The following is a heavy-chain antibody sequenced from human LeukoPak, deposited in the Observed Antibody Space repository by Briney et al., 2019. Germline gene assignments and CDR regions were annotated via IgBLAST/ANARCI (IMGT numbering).Heavy chain of an antibody. Sequence: GGSLRLSCAASGFTFSSYAMSWVRQAPGKGLEWVSAISGSGGSTYYADSVKGRFTISRDNSKNTLYLQMNCLRAEDTAVYYCAKDRNYYDSSGYIDYWGQGTLVTVSS. CDR2: ISGSGGST. CDR1: GFTFSSYA. J-gene: IGHJ4*02. V-gene: IGHV3-23*01. D-gene: IGHD3-22*01. CDR3: AKDRNYYDSSGYIDY.